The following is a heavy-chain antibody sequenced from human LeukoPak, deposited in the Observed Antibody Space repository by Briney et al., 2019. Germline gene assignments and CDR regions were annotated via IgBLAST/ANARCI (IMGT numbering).Heavy chain of an antibody. J-gene: IGHJ4*02. V-gene: IGHV4-34*01. CDR3: ARGGRRYRSIWYPY. CDR1: GGSFGGYY. CDR2: INHSGST. Sequence: PSETLSLTCAVYGGSFGGYYWSWIRQPPGKGLEWIGEINHSGSTNYNPSLKSRVTISVDTSKNQFSLKLSSVTAADTAVYYCARGGRRYRSIWYPYWGQGNLVTVSS. D-gene: IGHD6-13*01.